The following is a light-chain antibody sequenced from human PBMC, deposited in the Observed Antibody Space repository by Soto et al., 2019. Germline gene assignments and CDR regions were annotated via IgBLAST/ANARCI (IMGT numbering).Light chain of an antibody. CDR3: KQNSNTPLT. CDR2: AVS. J-gene: IGKJ3*01. CDR1: QTISSY. Sequence: DIEMTQSPSSLSASVGDRVTITCRASQTISSYLSWYHQKPGKAPKLLIYAVSNLQSGVPSRFSGSGSGTDFTLTISSLEPEDFATYYCKQNSNTPLTFGPGTKVEIK. V-gene: IGKV1-39*01.